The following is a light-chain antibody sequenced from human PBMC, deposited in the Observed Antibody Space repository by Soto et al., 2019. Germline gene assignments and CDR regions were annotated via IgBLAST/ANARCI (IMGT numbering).Light chain of an antibody. CDR2: DNN. Sequence: QAVVTQSPSVSAAPGQNVTISCSGSSSNIGNNYVSWYQQLPGTAPKLRIYDNNKRPSGIPDRFSGSKSGTSGTLDITGLQTGDEADYYCATWDGRLPGEVFGGGTKLTVL. CDR1: SSNIGNNY. V-gene: IGLV1-51*01. CDR3: ATWDGRLPGEV. J-gene: IGLJ2*01.